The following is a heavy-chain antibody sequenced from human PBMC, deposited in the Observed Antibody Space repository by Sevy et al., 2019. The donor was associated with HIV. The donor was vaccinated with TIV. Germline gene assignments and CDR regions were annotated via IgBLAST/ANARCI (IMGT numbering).Heavy chain of an antibody. J-gene: IGHJ5*02. D-gene: IGHD2-8*02. CDR2: IRYDGSNK. V-gene: IGHV3-30*02. CDR1: RFSFNGYG. Sequence: GGSLRLSCAASRFSFNGYGMHWVRQAPGKGLEWVAFIRYDGSNKYYADSVKDRFTISRDDSKNTLYLQMNSLRAEDTALYYCARGTPAFCTGGVCFNWFDPWGQRTLVTASS. CDR3: ARGTPAFCTGGVCFNWFDP.